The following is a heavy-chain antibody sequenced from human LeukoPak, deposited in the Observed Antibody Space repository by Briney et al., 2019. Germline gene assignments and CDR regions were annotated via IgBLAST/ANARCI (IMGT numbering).Heavy chain of an antibody. V-gene: IGHV4-30-4*01. CDR1: GGSISSGDYY. Sequence: SETLSLTCTLSGGSISSGDYYWSWIRQPPGKGLEWIGYIYYSGSTYYNPSLKSRVTISVDTSKNQFSLKLSSVTAADTAVYYCASLRGPNGMDVWGQGTTVTVSS. CDR2: IYYSGST. CDR3: ASLRGPNGMDV. J-gene: IGHJ6*02. D-gene: IGHD3-10*01.